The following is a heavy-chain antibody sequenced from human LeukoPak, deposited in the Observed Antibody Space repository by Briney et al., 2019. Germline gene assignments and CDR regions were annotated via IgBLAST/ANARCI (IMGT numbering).Heavy chain of an antibody. Sequence: ASVKVSCKASGYTFTSYAMNWVRQAPGQGLEWMGWINTNTGNPTYAQGFTGRFVFSLDTSVSTAYLQISSLKAEDTAVYYCAREPPVTMIVGTDAFDIWGQGTMVTVSS. D-gene: IGHD3-22*01. CDR1: GYTFTSYA. V-gene: IGHV7-4-1*02. J-gene: IGHJ3*02. CDR2: INTNTGNP. CDR3: AREPPVTMIVGTDAFDI.